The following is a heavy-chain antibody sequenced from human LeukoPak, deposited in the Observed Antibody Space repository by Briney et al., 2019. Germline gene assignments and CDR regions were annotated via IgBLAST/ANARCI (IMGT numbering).Heavy chain of an antibody. CDR1: GFTLSSYS. J-gene: IGHJ4*02. CDR2: ISSSSSYI. CDR3: ARDYGSGSYFDY. V-gene: IGHV3-21*01. D-gene: IGHD3-10*01. Sequence: GRSLRLSCAASGFTLSSYSMNWVRQAPGKGLEWVSSISSSSSYIYYADSVKGRFTISRDNAKNSLYLQMSSVRAEDTAVYYCARDYGSGSYFDYWGQGTLVTVSS.